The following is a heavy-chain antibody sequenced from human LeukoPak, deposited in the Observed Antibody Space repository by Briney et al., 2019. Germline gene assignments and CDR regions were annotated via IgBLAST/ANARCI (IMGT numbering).Heavy chain of an antibody. J-gene: IGHJ5*02. V-gene: IGHV1-2*02. Sequence: ASVRVSCKASGYTFTGYYMHWVRQAPGQGLEWMGWINPNSGGTNYAQKFQGRVTMTRDTSISTAYMELSRLRSDDTAVYYCAREEDYCSSTSCNRWFDPWGQGTLVTVSS. D-gene: IGHD2-2*01. CDR1: GYTFTGYY. CDR2: INPNSGGT. CDR3: AREEDYCSSTSCNRWFDP.